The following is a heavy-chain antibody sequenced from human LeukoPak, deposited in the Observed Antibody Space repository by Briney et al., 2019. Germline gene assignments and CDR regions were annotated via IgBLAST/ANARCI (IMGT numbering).Heavy chain of an antibody. J-gene: IGHJ4*02. CDR1: GDSISSSSYY. Sequence: SSETLSLTCTVSGDSISSSSYYWSWIRQPAGKGLEWIVRIYTSGSTNYNPSLKSRVTMSVDTSKNQFSLKLSSVTAADTAVYYCARGRAFSGSPWRYFDYWGQGTLVTVSS. V-gene: IGHV4-61*02. CDR3: ARGRAFSGSPWRYFDY. CDR2: IYTSGST. D-gene: IGHD1-26*01.